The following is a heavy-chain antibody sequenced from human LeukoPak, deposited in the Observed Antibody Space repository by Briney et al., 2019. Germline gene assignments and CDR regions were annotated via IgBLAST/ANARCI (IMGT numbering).Heavy chain of an antibody. Sequence: GSLRLSCAASGFTFSDYYMSWIRQAPGKGLEWVAVISYDGSNKYYADSVKGRFTISRDNSKNTLYLQMNSLRAEDTAVYYCVRNRTTVTLFDSWGQGTLVTVSS. V-gene: IGHV3-30*03. J-gene: IGHJ4*02. D-gene: IGHD4-17*01. CDR2: ISYDGSNK. CDR3: VRNRTTVTLFDS. CDR1: GFTFSDYY.